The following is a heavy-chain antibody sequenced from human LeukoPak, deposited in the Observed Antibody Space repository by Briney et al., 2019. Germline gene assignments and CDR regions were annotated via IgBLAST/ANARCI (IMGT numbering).Heavy chain of an antibody. D-gene: IGHD3-22*01. J-gene: IGHJ4*01. CDR3: AKGSNYYGSSGYYC. CDR1: GFTFSSYG. V-gene: IGHV3-30*02. CDR2: IRYDESNK. Sequence: TGGSLRLSCAASGFTFSSYGMHWVRQAQGKGLEWVAFIRYDESNKYYADSVKGRFTISRDNSKNTLYLQMNSLRAEDTAVDYCAKGSNYYGSSGYYCWGQGTLVTVSS.